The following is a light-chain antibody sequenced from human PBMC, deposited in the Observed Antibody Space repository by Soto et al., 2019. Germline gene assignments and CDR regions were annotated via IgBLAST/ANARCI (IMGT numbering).Light chain of an antibody. CDR2: DAS. Sequence: DIQMTQSPSTLSASVGDRVTITCRASQSISSWLAWYQQKPGKAPKLLIFDASSLESGVPSRFSGSGSGAEFTLTISRLQPDDSATYYCQQYNSYSPLTFGGGTKVDIK. CDR3: QQYNSYSPLT. J-gene: IGKJ4*01. CDR1: QSISSW. V-gene: IGKV1-5*01.